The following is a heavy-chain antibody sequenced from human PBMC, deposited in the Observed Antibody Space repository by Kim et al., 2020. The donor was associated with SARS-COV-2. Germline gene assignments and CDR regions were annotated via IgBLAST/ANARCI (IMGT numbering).Heavy chain of an antibody. J-gene: IGHJ6*02. V-gene: IGHV3-33*01. CDR1: GFTFSSYG. CDR3: ARDFGVVFGMDV. Sequence: RGSLRLSCAASGFTFSSYGMHWVRQAPGKGLEWVAVIWYDGSNKYYADSVKGRFTISRDNSKNTLYLQMNSLRAEDTAVYYCARDFGVVFGMDVWGQGTTVTVSS. CDR2: IWYDGSNK. D-gene: IGHD2-2*01.